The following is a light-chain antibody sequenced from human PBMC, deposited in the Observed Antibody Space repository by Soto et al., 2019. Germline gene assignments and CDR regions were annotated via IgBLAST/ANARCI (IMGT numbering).Light chain of an antibody. V-gene: IGKV3-20*01. J-gene: IGKJ4*01. CDR1: QSVSRTY. CDR3: QHYSSSRLT. CDR2: GTS. Sequence: ETVVTQSPGTLSLSPGQRATLSCRTSQSVSRTYLAWYQQKPGQAPRLLIYGTSSRATGIPDRFSVSGSRTDFTLTISRLEPEDSAVYYCQHYSSSRLTFGGGTKVEIK.